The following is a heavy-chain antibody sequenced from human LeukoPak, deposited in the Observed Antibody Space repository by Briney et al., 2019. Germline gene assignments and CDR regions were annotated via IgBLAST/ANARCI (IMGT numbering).Heavy chain of an antibody. CDR1: GGSISSYY. CDR2: IYYSGNT. CDR3: ARGPYYDFWSGYSAYYYYGMDV. J-gene: IGHJ6*02. V-gene: IGHV4-59*01. D-gene: IGHD3-3*01. Sequence: SETLSLTCTVSGGSISSYYWSWIRRPPGKGLEWIGYIYYSGNTYYNPSLKSRVTISVDTSKNQFSLKVNSVTAADTAVYYCARGPYYDFWSGYSAYYYYGMDVWGQGTTVTVSS.